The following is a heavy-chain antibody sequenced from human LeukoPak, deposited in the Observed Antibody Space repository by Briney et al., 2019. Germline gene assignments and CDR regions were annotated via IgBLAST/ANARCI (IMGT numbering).Heavy chain of an antibody. CDR3: ARMLAVAGYYYGMDV. J-gene: IGHJ6*02. CDR2: ISAYNGNT. D-gene: IGHD6-19*01. CDR1: GYTFTSYG. V-gene: IGHV1-18*01. Sequence: ASVKVSCKASGYTFTSYGISWVRQAPGQGLEWMGWISAYNGNTNYAQKLQGRVTMTTDTSTSTAYMELSSLRSEDTAVYYCARMLAVAGYYYGMDVWGQGTTVTVSS.